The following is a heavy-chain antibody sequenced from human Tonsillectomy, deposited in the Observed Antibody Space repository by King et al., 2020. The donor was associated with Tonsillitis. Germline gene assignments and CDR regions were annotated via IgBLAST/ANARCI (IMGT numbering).Heavy chain of an antibody. J-gene: IGHJ3*01. V-gene: IGHV1-69*01. D-gene: IGHD3-22*01. Sequence: VQLVESGAEVKKPGSSVKVSCKASGGTFSSYALSWVRQTPGQGLEWMGGIIPIFVTAHYAQKFQVRVTITADESTSTAYMELRSLTSEDTAVYYCARDYRDYYDSSGFQGAFDFWGQGTMVTVSS. CDR1: GGTFSSYA. CDR3: ARDYRDYYDSSGFQGAFDF. CDR2: IIPIFVTA.